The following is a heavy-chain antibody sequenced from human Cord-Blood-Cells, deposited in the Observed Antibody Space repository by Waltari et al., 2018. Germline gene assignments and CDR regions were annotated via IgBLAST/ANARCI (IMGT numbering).Heavy chain of an antibody. Sequence: QVQLQESGPGLVKPSETLSLTCPVSGGSISSYSWSWIRQPPGKGLEWIGYIYYSGSTNYNPSLKSRVTISVDTSKNQFSLKLSSVTAADTAVYYCARDRVGYSYGYNWFDPWGQGTLVTVSS. CDR1: GGSISSYS. J-gene: IGHJ5*02. CDR2: IYYSGST. CDR3: ARDRVGYSYGYNWFDP. D-gene: IGHD5-18*01. V-gene: IGHV4-59*01.